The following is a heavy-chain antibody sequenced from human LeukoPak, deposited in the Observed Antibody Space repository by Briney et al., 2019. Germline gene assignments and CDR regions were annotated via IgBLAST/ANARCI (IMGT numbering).Heavy chain of an antibody. CDR1: GYSISSGYC. CDR3: ARLIVVVPAAIIYFDY. J-gene: IGHJ4*02. V-gene: IGHV4-38-2*02. D-gene: IGHD2-2*02. Sequence: SETLSLTCTVSGYSISSGYCWGWIRQPPGKGLEWIGSIYYSGSTYYNPSLKSRVTISVDTSKNQFSLKLSSVTAADTAVYYCARLIVVVPAAIIYFDYWGQGTLVTVSS. CDR2: IYYSGST.